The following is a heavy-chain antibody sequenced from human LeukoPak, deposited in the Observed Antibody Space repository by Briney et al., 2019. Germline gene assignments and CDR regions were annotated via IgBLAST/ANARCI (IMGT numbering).Heavy chain of an antibody. J-gene: IGHJ4*02. Sequence: GGSLRLSCAASGFTFSGYAMSWVRQAPGKGLEWVSAIGGSGIGTYYADSVKGRFTISRDNSKTTLYLQMNSLRAEDTAVYYCAKGYSGYDSDFDYWGQGTLFTVSS. CDR3: AKGYSGYDSDFDY. CDR2: IGGSGIGT. CDR1: GFTFSGYA. V-gene: IGHV3-23*01. D-gene: IGHD5-12*01.